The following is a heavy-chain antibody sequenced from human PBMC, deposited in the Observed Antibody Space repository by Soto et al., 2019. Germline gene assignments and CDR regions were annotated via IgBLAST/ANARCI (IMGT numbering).Heavy chain of an antibody. Sequence: GASVKVSCKASGYTFSNYAMHWVRQAPGQRPEWMGWINAGNGNTKYSQRFQGRVTITRDTSASTAYMELSSLRSEDTAVYYCARNRDGYNYGAFGFWGQGTMVTVSS. D-gene: IGHD5-12*01. CDR2: INAGNGNT. V-gene: IGHV1-3*01. J-gene: IGHJ3*01. CDR3: ARNRDGYNYGAFGF. CDR1: GYTFSNYA.